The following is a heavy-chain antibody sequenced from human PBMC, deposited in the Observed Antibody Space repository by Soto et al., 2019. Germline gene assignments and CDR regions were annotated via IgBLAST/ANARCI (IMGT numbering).Heavy chain of an antibody. CDR1: GYRFTSYW. V-gene: IGHV5-51*01. J-gene: IGHJ5*02. CDR2: IYPGDSDT. D-gene: IGHD1-20*01. Sequence: PGESLKISCKASGYRFTSYWIAWVRQTPGKGLEWMGIIYPGDSDTRYSPSFQGQVTISADKSTSTAYLQWSGLKASDTAMYYCGFAQNNWNQGWFGPWGRGTLVTVSS. CDR3: GFAQNNWNQGWFGP.